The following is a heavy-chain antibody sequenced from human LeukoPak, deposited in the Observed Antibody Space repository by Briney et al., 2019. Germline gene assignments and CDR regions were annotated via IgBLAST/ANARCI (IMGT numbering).Heavy chain of an antibody. D-gene: IGHD1-26*01. Sequence: GESLKISCKGSGYSFTSYWIGWVRQMPGKGLEWVSSISSSSSYIYYADSVKGRFTISRDNAKNSLYLQMNSLRAEDTAVYYCARDSGNSGSYFPSDYWGQGTLVTVSS. CDR3: ARDSGNSGSYFPSDY. J-gene: IGHJ4*02. CDR2: ISSSSSYI. V-gene: IGHV3-21*01. CDR1: GYSFTSYW.